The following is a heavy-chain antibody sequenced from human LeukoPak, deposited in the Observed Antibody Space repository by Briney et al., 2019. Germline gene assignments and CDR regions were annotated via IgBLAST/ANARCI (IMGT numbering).Heavy chain of an antibody. Sequence: ASVKVSCKASGYTFTSYDINCVRQATGHALEWMGWMSPNSGNTGYAQKFQGRVTMTRNSSTSTAYLELTSLRSEDTAVYYCAPGSLRFRGSYWGQGTLVTVSS. CDR1: GYTFTSYD. CDR3: APGSLRFRGSY. CDR2: MSPNSGNT. D-gene: IGHD3-10*01. V-gene: IGHV1-8*01. J-gene: IGHJ4*02.